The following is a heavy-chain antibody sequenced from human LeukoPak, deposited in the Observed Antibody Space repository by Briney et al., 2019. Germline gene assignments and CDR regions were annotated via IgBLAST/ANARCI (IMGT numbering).Heavy chain of an antibody. CDR1: GGSMSGYY. Sequence: SETLSLTCTVSGGSMSGYYWSWIRQSPGKGLEWIGYIYYTGSTNYNPSLKSRVTISVDTSKSQFSLRLSSVTAADTAVYYCVREHSSSWIDYWGQGTLVTVSS. CDR3: VREHSSSWIDY. J-gene: IGHJ4*02. V-gene: IGHV4-59*01. D-gene: IGHD6-13*01. CDR2: IYYTGST.